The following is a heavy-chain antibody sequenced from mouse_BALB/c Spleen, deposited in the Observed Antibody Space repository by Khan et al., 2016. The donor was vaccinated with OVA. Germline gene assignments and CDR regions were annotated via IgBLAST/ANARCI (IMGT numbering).Heavy chain of an antibody. J-gene: IGHJ1*01. V-gene: IGHV3-6*02. CDR2: ISYDGSN. CDR3: ARGGAGVPYRYFDV. CDR1: GYSITSGYR. D-gene: IGHD6-1*01. Sequence: EVQLQESGPGLVKPSQSLSLTCSVTGYSITSGYRWNWIRQFPGNKLEWMGYISYDGSNTYNPSLKNRISITRDTSTNQSFLKLNSVTTEDTAAYCWARGGAGVPYRYFDVWGAGTTVTGSS.